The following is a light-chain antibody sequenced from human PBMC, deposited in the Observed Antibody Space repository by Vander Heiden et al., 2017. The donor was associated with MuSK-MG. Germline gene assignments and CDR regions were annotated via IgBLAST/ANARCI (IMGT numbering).Light chain of an antibody. CDR2: KDT. CDR3: QSSDNSDTYV. Sequence: SYELTQAPSVSVSRGQTASISCSGTALPKHYVYWYQQKPGQAPVLLIYKDTERPSGIPERFSGSTSGTTVTLTISVVQAEDEADYYCQSSDNSDTYVFGAGTKVTVL. CDR1: ALPKHY. J-gene: IGLJ1*01. V-gene: IGLV3-25*03.